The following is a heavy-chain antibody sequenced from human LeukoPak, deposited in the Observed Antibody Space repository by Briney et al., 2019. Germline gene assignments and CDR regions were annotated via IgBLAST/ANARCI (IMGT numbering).Heavy chain of an antibody. D-gene: IGHD3-10*01. V-gene: IGHV3-11*01. CDR2: ISSSGSTI. J-gene: IGHJ5*02. CDR3: ARVPTYYDSGSYGS. CDR1: GFTFTTYA. Sequence: GGSLRLSCAASGFTFTTYAMSWVRQAPGKGLEWVSYISSSGSTIYYADSVKGRFTISRDNAKNSLYLQMNSLRAEDTAVYYCARVPTYYDSGSYGSWGQGTLVTVSS.